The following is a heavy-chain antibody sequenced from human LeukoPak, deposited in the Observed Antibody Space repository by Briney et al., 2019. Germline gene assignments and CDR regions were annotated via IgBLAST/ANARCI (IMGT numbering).Heavy chain of an antibody. CDR3: AREYNAAFDI. CDR1: GFTFSRFW. Sequence: GGSLRLSCAASGFTFSRFWMGWVRQAPGKGLEWVANIKPDGSEKNYGDSVRGRFTISRDNARNSLSLQMNSLRAEDTAVYYCAREYNAAFDIWGQGTMATVSS. V-gene: IGHV3-7*01. J-gene: IGHJ3*02. D-gene: IGHD5-24*01. CDR2: IKPDGSEK.